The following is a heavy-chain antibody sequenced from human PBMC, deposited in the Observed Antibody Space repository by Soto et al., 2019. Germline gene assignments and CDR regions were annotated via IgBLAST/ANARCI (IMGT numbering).Heavy chain of an antibody. D-gene: IGHD2-21*01. Sequence: SETLSLTCTVSGGSISSGDYYWSWIRQPPGKGLEWIGYIYYSGSTYYNPSLKSRVTISVHTSKNQFSLKLSSVTAADTAVYYCARDLRAVDYYYYGMDVWGQGTTVTVSS. CDR2: IYYSGST. CDR3: ARDLRAVDYYYYGMDV. J-gene: IGHJ6*02. CDR1: GGSISSGDYY. V-gene: IGHV4-30-4*01.